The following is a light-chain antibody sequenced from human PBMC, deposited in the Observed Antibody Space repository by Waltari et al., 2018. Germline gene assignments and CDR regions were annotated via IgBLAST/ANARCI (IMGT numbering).Light chain of an antibody. CDR3: QVWDIISNRVV. J-gene: IGLJ2*01. V-gene: IGLV3-21*03. Sequence: SFVLSQPPSVSVAPGKTANITCVGGKIEDERGHWYQQKPGQAPFLAVYDVSERPSGVPDRLSGSKSGNTATLSSSMVEVGDEADYYCQVWDIISNRVVCAGGTKLPVL. CDR1: KIEDER. CDR2: DVS.